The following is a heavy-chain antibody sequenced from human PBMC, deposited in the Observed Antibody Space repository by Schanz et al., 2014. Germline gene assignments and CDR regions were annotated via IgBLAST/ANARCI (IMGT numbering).Heavy chain of an antibody. V-gene: IGHV3-23*04. CDR2: ISGSGGST. CDR3: AKDPSHGDYDYYFDY. J-gene: IGHJ4*02. Sequence: EVRLVESGGGLVQPGGSLRLSCAASGFTFSTYAMSWVRQAPGKGLEWVSAISGSGGSTYYADSVKGRFTISRDNSKNTLYLQMNSLRAEDTAVYYCAKDPSHGDYDYYFDYWRQGTLVTVSS. CDR1: GFTFSTYA. D-gene: IGHD3-22*01.